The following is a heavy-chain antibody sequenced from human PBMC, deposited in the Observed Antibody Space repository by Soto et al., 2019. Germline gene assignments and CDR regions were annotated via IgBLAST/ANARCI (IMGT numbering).Heavy chain of an antibody. CDR3: AIERSLADYYGSEWDYYYYMDV. J-gene: IGHJ6*03. Sequence: GGSLRLSCAASGFTFSDYYMSWIRQAPGKGLEWVSYISSSGSTIYYADSVKGRFTISRDNAKNSLYLQMNSLRAEDTAVYYCAIERSLADYYGSEWDYYYYMDVWGKGTTVTVSS. CDR2: ISSSGSTI. V-gene: IGHV3-11*01. D-gene: IGHD3-10*01. CDR1: GFTFSDYY.